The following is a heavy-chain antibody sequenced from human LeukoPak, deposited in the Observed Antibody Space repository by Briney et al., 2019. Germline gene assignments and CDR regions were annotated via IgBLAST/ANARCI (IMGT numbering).Heavy chain of an antibody. CDR3: ARKWRSQNAFDI. J-gene: IGHJ3*02. CDR1: GFTFSSYA. D-gene: IGHD2-8*01. Sequence: GGSLRLSCAASGFTFSSYAMSWVRQAPGKGLEWVSSISSSSSYIYYADSVKGRFTISRDNAKNSLYLQMNSLRAEDTAVYYCARKWRSQNAFDIWGQGTMVTVSS. V-gene: IGHV3-21*01. CDR2: ISSSSSYI.